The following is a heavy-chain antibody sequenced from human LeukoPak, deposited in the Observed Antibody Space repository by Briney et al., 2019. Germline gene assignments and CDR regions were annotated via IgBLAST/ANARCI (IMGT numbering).Heavy chain of an antibody. J-gene: IGHJ4*02. CDR1: GFSLSTSGVG. D-gene: IGHD1-1*01. CDR3: AQANWNDARSGFFDY. Sequence: SGPTLVNPTQTLTLTCTFSGFSLSTSGVGVGWIRQPPGKALEWLALIYWNDDKRYSPSLKSRLTITKDTSKNQVVLTMTNMDPVDTDTYYCAQANWNDARSGFFDYWGQGTLVTVSS. CDR2: IYWNDDK. V-gene: IGHV2-5*01.